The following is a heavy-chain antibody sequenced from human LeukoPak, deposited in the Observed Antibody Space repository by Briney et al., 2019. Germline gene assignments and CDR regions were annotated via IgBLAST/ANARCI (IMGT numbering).Heavy chain of an antibody. D-gene: IGHD6-13*01. CDR1: GFTFRTYW. CDR2: IKQDGNEK. V-gene: IGHV3-7*01. J-gene: IGHJ5*02. CDR3: AKGFTSSWYSLAS. Sequence: PGGSLRLSCAASGFTFRTYWMSWVRQAPGKGLEWVANIKQDGNEKYYVDSVKGRFTISRDNAKNSLDLQMNSLRADDTALYYCAKGFTSSWYSLASWGQGTLVTVSS.